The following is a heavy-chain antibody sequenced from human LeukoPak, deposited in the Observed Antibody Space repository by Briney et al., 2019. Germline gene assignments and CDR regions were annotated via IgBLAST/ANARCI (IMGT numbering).Heavy chain of an antibody. Sequence: GASVKVSCKVSGYRVSESSMHWVRQAPGKGLEWMGGFDPDDRKTIYAQKFQGRFTMTEDTSTDTAYMELSSLRSEDTAVYFCATIVSGVDDYFYYYMDVWGKGTPVTVSS. V-gene: IGHV1-24*01. CDR2: FDPDDRKT. J-gene: IGHJ6*03. CDR3: ATIVSGVDDYFYYYMDV. CDR1: GYRVSESS. D-gene: IGHD1-26*01.